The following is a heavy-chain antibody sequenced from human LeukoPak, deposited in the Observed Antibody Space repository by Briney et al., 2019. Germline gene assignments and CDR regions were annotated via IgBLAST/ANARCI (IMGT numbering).Heavy chain of an antibody. CDR3: ASILLDGGYVS. J-gene: IGHJ4*02. D-gene: IGHD5-12*01. V-gene: IGHV4-34*01. CDR2: INHSGST. CDR1: GGSFSGYY. Sequence: PSETLSLTCAVYGGSFSGYYWSWVRQPPGKGLEWIREINHSGSTNYNPSLKSRATISVDTSKNQFSLKLRPVTAADTAVYYCASILLDGGYVSWAQGTLVTVSS.